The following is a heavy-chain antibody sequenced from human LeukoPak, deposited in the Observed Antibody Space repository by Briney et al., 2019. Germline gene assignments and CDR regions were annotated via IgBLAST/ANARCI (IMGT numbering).Heavy chain of an antibody. CDR1: DYTFISYG. CDR2: ISAYNGNT. V-gene: IGHV1-18*01. J-gene: IGHJ6*02. CDR3: ARDSSQLGYCSGTSCYTGYYYYYGLDV. D-gene: IGHD2-2*02. Sequence: ASVKVSCKASDYTFISYGISWVRQAPGQGLEWMGWISAYNGNTNYAQNLQGRVTMTTDASTSTGYMELRSLTSDDTAVYYCARDSSQLGYCSGTSCYTGYYYYYGLDVWGQGATVTVSS.